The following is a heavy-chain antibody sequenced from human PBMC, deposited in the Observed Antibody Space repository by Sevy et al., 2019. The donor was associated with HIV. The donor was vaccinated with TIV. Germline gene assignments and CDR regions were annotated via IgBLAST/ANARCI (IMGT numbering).Heavy chain of an antibody. V-gene: IGHV1-2*02. CDR2: INTNSGDTGT. CDR1: GYTFTGNY. CDR3: AREGYDLSSGYSAPYFDY. D-gene: IGHD3-3*01. J-gene: IGHJ4*02. Sequence: ASVKVSCKTSGYTFTGNYIHWVRQAPGQGLEWMGWINTNSGDTGTKYAQKFQGRVTMTSDRSINTVYMDLTRLSHDDTAVHYCAREGYDLSSGYSAPYFDYWGQGTLVTVSS.